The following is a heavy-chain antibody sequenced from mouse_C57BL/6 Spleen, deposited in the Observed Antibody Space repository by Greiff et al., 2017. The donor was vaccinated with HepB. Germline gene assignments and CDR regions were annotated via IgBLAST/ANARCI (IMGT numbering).Heavy chain of an antibody. CDR3: ARLYYYGSSSYAMDY. CDR2: IYPGSGST. J-gene: IGHJ4*01. V-gene: IGHV1-55*01. D-gene: IGHD1-1*01. CDR1: GYTFTSYW. Sequence: VQLQQPGAELVKPGASVKMSCKASGYTFTSYWITWVKQRPGQGLEWIGGIYPGSGSTNYNEKFKSKATLTVDTSSSTAYMQLSSLTSEDSAVYYCARLYYYGSSSYAMDYWGQGTSVTVSS.